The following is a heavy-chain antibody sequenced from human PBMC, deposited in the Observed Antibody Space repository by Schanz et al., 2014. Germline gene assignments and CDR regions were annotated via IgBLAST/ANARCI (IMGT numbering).Heavy chain of an antibody. Sequence: QVQLQESGPGLVKPSQTLSLTCTVSGGSIRSGTYYWSWIRQPAGKALEWVGRVFPNGITNYNPSLKSRGPISRDTAKNQCSRTLTALTAADTAVYYCARDTTWRLDLWGRGTLVTGSS. CDR3: ARDTTWRLDL. CDR1: GGSIRSGTYY. D-gene: IGHD1-1*01. CDR2: VFPNGIT. V-gene: IGHV4-61*02. J-gene: IGHJ2*01.